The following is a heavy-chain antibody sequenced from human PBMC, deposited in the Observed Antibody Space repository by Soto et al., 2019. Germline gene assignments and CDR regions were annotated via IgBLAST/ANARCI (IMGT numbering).Heavy chain of an antibody. CDR3: AKETYSSSSWGYYYGMDV. J-gene: IGHJ6*02. Sequence: GGSLGLSCAASGFTFSSYGMHWVRQAPGKGLEWVAVISYDGSNKYYADSVKGRFTISRDNSKNTLYLQMNSLRAEDTAVYYCAKETYSSSSWGYYYGMDVWGQGTTVTVSS. CDR1: GFTFSSYG. V-gene: IGHV3-30*18. D-gene: IGHD6-6*01. CDR2: ISYDGSNK.